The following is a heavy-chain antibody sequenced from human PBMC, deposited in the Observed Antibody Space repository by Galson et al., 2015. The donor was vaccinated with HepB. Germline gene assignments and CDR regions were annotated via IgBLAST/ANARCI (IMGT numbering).Heavy chain of an antibody. CDR3: ARDQGRVVPAANDY. Sequence: SVKVSCKASGYTFTSYGISWVRQAPGQGLEWMGWISAYNGNTNYAQKLQGRVTMTTDTSTSTAYMELRSLRSDDTAVYYCARDQGRVVPAANDYWGQGTLVTVSS. D-gene: IGHD2-2*01. V-gene: IGHV1-18*01. J-gene: IGHJ4*02. CDR2: ISAYNGNT. CDR1: GYTFTSYG.